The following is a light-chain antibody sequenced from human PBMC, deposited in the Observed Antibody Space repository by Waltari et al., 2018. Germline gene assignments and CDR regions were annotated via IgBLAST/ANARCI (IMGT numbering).Light chain of an antibody. CDR2: GAS. V-gene: IGKV3-15*01. Sequence: EIVMTQSPATLSVSPGERATLSCRASQSVSSNLAWYQQKPGQAPRLLIYGASTRATGIPARCSGSGSATEFTLTISSLQSEDFAVYYCQQYNNWPPVTFGQGTKLEIK. CDR3: QQYNNWPPVT. CDR1: QSVSSN. J-gene: IGKJ2*01.